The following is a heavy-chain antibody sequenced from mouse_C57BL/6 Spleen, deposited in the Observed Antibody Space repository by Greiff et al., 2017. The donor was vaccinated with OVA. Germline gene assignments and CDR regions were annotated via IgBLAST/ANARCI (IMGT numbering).Heavy chain of an antibody. V-gene: IGHV5-17*01. CDR1: GFTFSDYG. CDR3: ARTSNSFDY. Sequence: EVKLMESGGGLVKPGGSLKLSCAASGFTFSDYGLHWVRQAPETGLEWVAYISSGSSTIYYADTVKGRFTISRDNAKNTLFLQMTSLRSEDTAMYYCARTSNSFDYWGQGTTLTVSS. CDR2: ISSGSSTI. J-gene: IGHJ2*01. D-gene: IGHD5-1*01.